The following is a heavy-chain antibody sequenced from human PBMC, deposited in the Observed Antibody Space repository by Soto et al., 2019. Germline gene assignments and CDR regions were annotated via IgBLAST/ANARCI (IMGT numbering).Heavy chain of an antibody. CDR2: IHFSGNT. D-gene: IGHD2-15*01. CDR3: SRDGYCSGGSCYSVPVFDY. V-gene: IGHV4-39*02. J-gene: IGHJ4*02. CDR1: GDSISSNTYS. Sequence: SETLSLTCTVSGDSISSNTYSWGWIRQPPGKGLEYIGTIHFSGNTYYNPSLNSRVTISVDTSKNQFSLKLTSVTAADTAVYYCSRDGYCSGGSCYSVPVFDYWGQGTLVTVSS.